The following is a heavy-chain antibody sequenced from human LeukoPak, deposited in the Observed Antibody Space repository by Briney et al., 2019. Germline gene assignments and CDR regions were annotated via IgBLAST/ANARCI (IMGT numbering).Heavy chain of an antibody. Sequence: PGGSLRLSCAASGFTFSSYWMNWARRAPGKGLEWVASINHNGNVNYYVDSVKGRFTISRDDARNSLFLQMNGLRADDTAVYYCTGENYVPDSWGQGTLVTVSS. CDR2: INHNGNVN. CDR1: GFTFSSYW. V-gene: IGHV3-7*03. J-gene: IGHJ5*02. D-gene: IGHD3-10*02. CDR3: TGENYVPDS.